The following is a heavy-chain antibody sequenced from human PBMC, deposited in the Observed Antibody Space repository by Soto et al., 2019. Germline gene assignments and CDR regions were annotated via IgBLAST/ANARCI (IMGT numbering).Heavy chain of an antibody. V-gene: IGHV1-69*01. CDR2: IIPIFGTV. Sequence: QVQLVQSGAEVKKPGSSVKVSCKASGGTFSSYAVSWVRQAPGQGLEWMGGIIPIFGTVIYARQFQGRVTITADEATKPAYMVLRSLRFEDTAVYYCARDSHPPALSGDIMRWDVWGQGTTVTVSS. CDR3: ARDSHPPALSGDIMRWDV. D-gene: IGHD2-15*01. CDR1: GGTFSSYA. J-gene: IGHJ6*02.